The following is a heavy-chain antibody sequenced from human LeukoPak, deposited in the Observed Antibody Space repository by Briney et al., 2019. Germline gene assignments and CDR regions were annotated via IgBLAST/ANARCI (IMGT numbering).Heavy chain of an antibody. V-gene: IGHV3-74*01. D-gene: IGHD3-9*01. J-gene: IGHJ3*02. CDR2: INSDGSST. Sequence: GGSLRLSCAASGFTFSSYWMHWVRQAPGKGLVWVSRINSDGSSTSYADSVKGRFTISRDNAKNTLYLQMNSLRAEDTAVYYCARVISYCDILTGLGAFDIWGQGTMVTVSS. CDR3: ARVISYCDILTGLGAFDI. CDR1: GFTFSSYW.